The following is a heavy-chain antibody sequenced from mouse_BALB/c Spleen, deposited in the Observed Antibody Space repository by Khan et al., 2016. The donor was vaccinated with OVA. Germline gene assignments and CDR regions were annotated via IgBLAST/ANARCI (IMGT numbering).Heavy chain of an antibody. CDR2: INYSGGT. CDR3: ARWFTY. V-gene: IGHV3-2*02. CDR1: GYSITSDYA. Sequence: DVQLQESGPGLVKPSQSLSLTCPVTGYSITSDYAWNWIRQFPGNKLVWMVHINYSGGTRYLPSLQSRISITRDTFKNQFFLQLNSVTTEDSATYYCARWFTYWGQGTLVTVS. J-gene: IGHJ3*01.